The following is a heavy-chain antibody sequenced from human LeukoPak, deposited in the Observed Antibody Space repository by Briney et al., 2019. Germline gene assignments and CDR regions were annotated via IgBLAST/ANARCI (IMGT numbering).Heavy chain of an antibody. CDR1: GGSISSYY. CDR3: ARVSWFPGTSYYYMDV. CDR2: IYDSGTT. J-gene: IGHJ6*03. Sequence: SETLSLTCTVSGGSISSYYWSWIRQPPGKGLEWFGYIYDSGTTNYDPSLKSRVTISVDTSKNQFSLKLSSVTAADTAVYYCARVSWFPGTSYYYMDVWGKGTTVTVSS. V-gene: IGHV4-59*01. D-gene: IGHD1-1*01.